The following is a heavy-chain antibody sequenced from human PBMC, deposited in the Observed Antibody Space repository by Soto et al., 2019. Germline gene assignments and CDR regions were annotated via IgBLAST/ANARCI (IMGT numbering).Heavy chain of an antibody. CDR3: ARDDILTGTCDY. J-gene: IGHJ4*02. CDR2: IWYDGSNK. V-gene: IGHV3-33*01. D-gene: IGHD1-20*01. Sequence: GGSLRLSCAASGFTFSSYGMHWVRQAPGKGLEWVAVIWYDGSNKYYADSVKGRFTISRDNSKNTLYLQMNSLRAEDTAVYYCARDDILTGTCDYWGQGTLVTVSS. CDR1: GFTFSSYG.